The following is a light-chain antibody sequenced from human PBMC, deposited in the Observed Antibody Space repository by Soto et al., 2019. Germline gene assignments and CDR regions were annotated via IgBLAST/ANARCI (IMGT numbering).Light chain of an antibody. V-gene: IGKV3-20*01. J-gene: IGKJ5*01. Sequence: EVVFTQSPGTLSFSPGERASLSCRASQSLTNSFIAWYQQKPGQAPRLLIYDTSSRATGIPDRFSGSGSGTDFTLTISRLEPEDFAVFFCQQYGTSEIIFGQGTRLEIK. CDR3: QQYGTSEII. CDR1: QSLTNSF. CDR2: DTS.